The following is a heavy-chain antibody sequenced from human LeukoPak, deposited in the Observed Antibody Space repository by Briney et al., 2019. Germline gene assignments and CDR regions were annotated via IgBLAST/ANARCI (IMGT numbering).Heavy chain of an antibody. D-gene: IGHD6-13*01. CDR2: IYYTGST. CDR1: GGSISSSSYF. CDR3: ARVWRQQLVDAFDI. V-gene: IGHV4-39*07. J-gene: IGHJ3*02. Sequence: SETLSLTCTVSGGSISSSSYFWGWIRQPPGKGLEWIGSIYYTGSTYYNPSLKSRVTISADTSKKQFSLKLTSVTAADTAVYYCARVWRQQLVDAFDIWGQGTMVTVSS.